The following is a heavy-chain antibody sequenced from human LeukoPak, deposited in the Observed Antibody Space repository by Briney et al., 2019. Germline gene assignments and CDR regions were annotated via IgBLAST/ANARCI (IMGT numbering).Heavy chain of an antibody. CDR3: ARVLEAALDY. V-gene: IGHV4-34*01. CDR1: GGSFSGYY. Sequence: PSETLSLTCAVYGGSFSGYYWSWIRQPPGKGLEWIGEINHSGSTNYNPSLKSRVTISVDTSKNQFSLKLSSVTAADTAVYYCARVLEAALDYWGQGTLVTVSS. J-gene: IGHJ4*02. CDR2: INHSGST. D-gene: IGHD5-24*01.